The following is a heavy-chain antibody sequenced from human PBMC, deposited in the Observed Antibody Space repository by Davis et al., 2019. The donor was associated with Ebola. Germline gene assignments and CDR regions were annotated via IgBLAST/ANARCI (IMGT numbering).Heavy chain of an antibody. V-gene: IGHV3-13*01. D-gene: IGHD6-13*01. CDR1: GFTFRSYD. CDR2: IGAAGDT. CDR3: ARAGFGSTWFDC. Sequence: GESLKITCAASGFTFRSYDMHWVRQATGKGLEWVSAIGAAGDTYYPVSMKGRFTISRENAKNSLYLQMNSLRAEDTAVYYCARAGFGSTWFDCWGQGILVTVSS. J-gene: IGHJ5*01.